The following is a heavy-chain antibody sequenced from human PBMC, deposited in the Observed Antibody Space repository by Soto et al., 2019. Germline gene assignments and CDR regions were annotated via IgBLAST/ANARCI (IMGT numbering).Heavy chain of an antibody. V-gene: IGHV3-15*01. J-gene: IGHJ3*02. CDR3: TTGYNWNYWISNAFDI. D-gene: IGHD1-7*01. CDR1: GFTFSNAW. Sequence: GGSLRLSCAASGFTFSNAWMSWVRQAPGKGLEWVGRIKSKTDGGTTDYAAPVKGRFTISRDDSKNTLYLQMNSLKTEDTAVYYCTTGYNWNYWISNAFDIWGQGTMVTVSS. CDR2: IKSKTDGGTT.